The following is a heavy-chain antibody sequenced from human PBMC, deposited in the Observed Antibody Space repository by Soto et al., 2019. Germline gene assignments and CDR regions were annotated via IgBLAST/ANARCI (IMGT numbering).Heavy chain of an antibody. CDR2: IIPIFGTA. CDR3: ASFIAAAGTGDYYYGMDV. CDR1: GGTFSSYA. V-gene: IGHV1-69*13. D-gene: IGHD6-13*01. Sequence: SVKVSCKASGGTFSSYAISWVRQAPGQGLEWMGGIIPIFGTANYAQKFQGRVTITADESTSTAYMELSSLRSEDTAVYYCASFIAAAGTGDYYYGMDVWGQGTTVTVSS. J-gene: IGHJ6*02.